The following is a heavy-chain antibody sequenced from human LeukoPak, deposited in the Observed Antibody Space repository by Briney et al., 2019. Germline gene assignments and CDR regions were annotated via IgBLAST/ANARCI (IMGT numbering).Heavy chain of an antibody. J-gene: IGHJ4*02. Sequence: ASVKVSCKASGYTFTSYDINWVRQATGQGLEWMGWMNPNRGNTGYAQKFQGRVTITRNTSISTAYMELSSLRSEDTAVYYCARGRALRFLEWLPEGRSSSFGYWGQGTLVTVSS. CDR2: MNPNRGNT. CDR1: GYTFTSYD. CDR3: ARGRALRFLEWLPEGRSSSFGY. D-gene: IGHD3-3*01. V-gene: IGHV1-8*03.